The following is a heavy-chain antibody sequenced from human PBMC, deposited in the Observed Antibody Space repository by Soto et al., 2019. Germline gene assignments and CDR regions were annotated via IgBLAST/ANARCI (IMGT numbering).Heavy chain of an antibody. CDR3: ARQRNGAGDV. V-gene: IGHV3-48*02. CDR1: GLTFSTYG. Sequence: LVESGGGLVQPGGSLRLSCEASGLTFSTYGFNWVRQAPGKGLEWVSYITSSTTIYYADSVRGRFTTSGDNAKNSLYLQMNSLRDEDTAVYYCARQRNGAGDVWGQGTTVTVSS. D-gene: IGHD1-1*01. CDR2: ITSSTTI. J-gene: IGHJ6*02.